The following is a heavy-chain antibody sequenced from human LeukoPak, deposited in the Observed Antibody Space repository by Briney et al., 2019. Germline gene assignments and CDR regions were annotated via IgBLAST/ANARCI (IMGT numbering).Heavy chain of an antibody. Sequence: GGSLRLSCAASGFMFSSNWMSWVRRAPGKGLEWVANIKLDGSEKNYVDSVKGRFTISRDNTKNSLYLQMNSLRVEDTAVFYCARDQYDTWSRRGNFDSWGQGTLVIVSS. D-gene: IGHD3-3*01. CDR3: ARDQYDTWSRRGNFDS. J-gene: IGHJ4*02. CDR1: GFMFSSNW. CDR2: IKLDGSEK. V-gene: IGHV3-7*03.